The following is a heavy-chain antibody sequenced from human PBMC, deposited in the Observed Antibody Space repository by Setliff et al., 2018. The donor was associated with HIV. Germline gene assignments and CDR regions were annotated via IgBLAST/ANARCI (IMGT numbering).Heavy chain of an antibody. CDR3: AREGIAAPGSYSYGFGQIDY. CDR2: ISSSSSTI. Sequence: GGSLRLSCAASGFTLSSYSMNWVRQAPGKGLEWVSYISSSSSTIYYADSVKGRFTISRDNAKNSLYLQMNSLRAEDTSVYYCAREGIAAPGSYSYGFGQIDYWGQVTLVTVPS. V-gene: IGHV3-48*01. D-gene: IGHD5-18*01. J-gene: IGHJ4*02. CDR1: GFTLSSYS.